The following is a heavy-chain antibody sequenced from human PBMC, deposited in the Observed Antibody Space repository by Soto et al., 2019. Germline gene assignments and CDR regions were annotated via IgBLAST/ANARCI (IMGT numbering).Heavy chain of an antibody. CDR3: AREVPISAVNYIDH. V-gene: IGHV3-74*01. J-gene: IGHJ4*02. CDR1: GFSLSDFW. D-gene: IGHD5-12*01. Sequence: PGGSLRLSCAASGFSLSDFWMHWNRQAPGEGLVWVARISDDAITRSYADFVEGRFTISRDNAKNMVYLQLNSLTTDDTAFYYCAREVPISAVNYIDHWGQGALVTVSS. CDR2: ISDDAITR.